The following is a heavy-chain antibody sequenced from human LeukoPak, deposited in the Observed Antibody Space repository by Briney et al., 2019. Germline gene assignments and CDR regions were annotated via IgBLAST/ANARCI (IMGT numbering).Heavy chain of an antibody. Sequence: SATLSLTCTASGVSISSYYWSWIRQPPGKGLEWIGYIYYSGSTNYNPSLKSRVTISVDTSKIQFSLKLSSVTAADTAVYYCARIYGSGDAFDIWGQGTMVTVSS. V-gene: IGHV4-59*12. CDR3: ARIYGSGDAFDI. CDR2: IYYSGST. CDR1: GVSISSYY. J-gene: IGHJ3*02. D-gene: IGHD3-10*01.